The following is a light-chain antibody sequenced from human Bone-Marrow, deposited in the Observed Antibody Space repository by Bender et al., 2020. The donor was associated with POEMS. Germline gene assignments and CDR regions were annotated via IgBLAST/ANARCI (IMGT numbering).Light chain of an antibody. CDR3: QAWDTYSVI. CDR1: DLGDKY. J-gene: IGLJ2*01. Sequence: YEVTQPPSVSVSPGQTASITCSGDDLGDKYVAWYQQKPGQSPVLVIYQDTKRPSGIPERFSGSNSGNTATLTISGTQAMDEADYYCQAWDTYSVIFGGGTKFTVL. V-gene: IGLV3-1*01. CDR2: QDT.